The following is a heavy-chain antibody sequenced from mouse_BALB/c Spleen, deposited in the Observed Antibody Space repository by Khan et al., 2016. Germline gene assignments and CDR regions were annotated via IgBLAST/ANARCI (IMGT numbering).Heavy chain of an antibody. CDR3: ARDMTYGSSPYWYFDV. CDR1: GFTFTDYY. CDR2: IRNKAKGYTT. D-gene: IGHD1-1*01. J-gene: IGHJ1*01. Sequence: EVELVESGGGLVQPGGSLRLSCATSGFTFTDYYMSWVRQPPGKALEWLGFIRNKAKGYTTDYSASVKGRFTISRDNSQSILYLQMNTLRAEDSATYYCARDMTYGSSPYWYFDVWGAGTTVTVSS. V-gene: IGHV7-3*02.